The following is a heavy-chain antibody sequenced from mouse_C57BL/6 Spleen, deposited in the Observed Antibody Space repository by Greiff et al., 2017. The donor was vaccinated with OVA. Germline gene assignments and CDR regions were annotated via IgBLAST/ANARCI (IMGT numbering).Heavy chain of an antibody. J-gene: IGHJ4*01. CDR2: ISDGGSYT. CDR1: GFTFSSYA. D-gene: IGHD4-1*01. V-gene: IGHV5-4*03. Sequence: EVQRVESGGGLVKPGGSLKLSCAASGFTFSSYAMSWVRQTPEKRLEWVATISDGGSYTYYPDNVKGRFTISRDNAKNNLYLQMSHLKSEDTAMYYCARRWDDAMDYWGQGTSVTVSS. CDR3: ARRWDDAMDY.